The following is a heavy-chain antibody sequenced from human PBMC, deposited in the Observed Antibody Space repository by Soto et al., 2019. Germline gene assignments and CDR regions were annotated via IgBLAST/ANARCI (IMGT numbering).Heavy chain of an antibody. CDR3: ARSVQVRGGLITSGLAWFDP. V-gene: IGHV4-31*02. CDR2: IYHSGST. J-gene: IGHJ5*02. D-gene: IGHD3-10*01. Sequence: QVQVQESGPGLVKPSQTLSLTCTVSGASISSGGYYWSWIRQHPGQGPEWMGYIYHSGSTFYRPSRKSRVAIARDTSKNQCSVKLTAVTAADTAIYYCARSVQVRGGLITSGLAWFDPWGQGIRVTVSS. CDR1: GASISSGGYY.